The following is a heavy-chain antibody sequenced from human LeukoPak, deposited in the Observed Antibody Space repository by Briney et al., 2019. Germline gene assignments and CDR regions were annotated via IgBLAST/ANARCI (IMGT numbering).Heavy chain of an antibody. CDR2: IIPIFGTA. CDR3: ARRRDCTNGVCYKNDAFDI. CDR1: GGTFSSYA. D-gene: IGHD2-8*01. V-gene: IGHV1-69*13. J-gene: IGHJ3*02. Sequence: ASVKVSCKASGGTFSSYAISWVRQAPGQGLEWMGGIIPIFGTANYAQKFQGRVTITADESTSTAYMELSSLGSEDTAVYYCARRRDCTNGVCYKNDAFDIWGQGTMVTVSS.